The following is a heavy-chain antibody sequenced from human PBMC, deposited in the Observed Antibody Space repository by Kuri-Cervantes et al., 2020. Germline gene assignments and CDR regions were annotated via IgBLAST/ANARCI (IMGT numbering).Heavy chain of an antibody. V-gene: IGHV3-9*01. CDR2: ISWNSGST. J-gene: IGHJ4*02. CDR3: AKGGVLLWFGDPDDYFDY. Sequence: GGSLRLSCAASGFTFDDYAMHWVRQAPGKGLEWVSGISWNSGSTGYADSVKGRFTISRDNAKNSLYLQMNSLRAEDTALYYCAKGGVLLWFGDPDDYFDYWGQGTLVTVSS. D-gene: IGHD3-10*01. CDR1: GFTFDDYA.